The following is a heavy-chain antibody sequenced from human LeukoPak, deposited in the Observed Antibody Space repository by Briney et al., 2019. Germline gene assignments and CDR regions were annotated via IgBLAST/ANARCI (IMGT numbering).Heavy chain of an antibody. D-gene: IGHD3-10*01. CDR1: GGSISSGGYY. CDR3: ARDYGSGQGFDY. Sequence: SETLSLTCTVSGGSISSGGYYWSWIRQHPGQGLEWIVYIYYSGSTYYNPSLKSRVTISVETSKNQFSLKLSSVTAADTAVYYCARDYGSGQGFDYWGQGTLVTVSS. CDR2: IYYSGST. V-gene: IGHV4-31*03. J-gene: IGHJ4*02.